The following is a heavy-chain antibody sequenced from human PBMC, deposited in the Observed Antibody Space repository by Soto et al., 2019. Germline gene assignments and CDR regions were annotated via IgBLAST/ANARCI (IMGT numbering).Heavy chain of an antibody. CDR2: ISGSGGST. CDR3: AKGTLSYYYYYYMDV. Sequence: EVQLLESGGGLVQPGGSLRLSCAASGFTFSSYAMSWVRQAPGKGLEWVSAISGSGGSTYYADSVKGRFTISRDNSKNTLDLQMNSLRAEDTAVYYCAKGTLSYYYYYYMDVWGKGTTVTVSS. J-gene: IGHJ6*03. CDR1: GFTFSSYA. V-gene: IGHV3-23*01.